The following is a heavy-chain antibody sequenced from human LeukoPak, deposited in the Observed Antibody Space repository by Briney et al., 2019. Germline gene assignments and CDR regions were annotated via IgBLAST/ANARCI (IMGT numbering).Heavy chain of an antibody. CDR3: AGAVAGNYYYYGMDV. Sequence: SVKVSCTASGGTFSSYAISWVRQAPGQGLEWMGGIIPIFGTANYAQKFQGRVTITADESTSTAYMELSSLRSEDTAVYYCAGAVAGNYYYYGMDVWGKGTTVTVSS. J-gene: IGHJ6*04. CDR2: IIPIFGTA. CDR1: GGTFSSYA. D-gene: IGHD6-19*01. V-gene: IGHV1-69*13.